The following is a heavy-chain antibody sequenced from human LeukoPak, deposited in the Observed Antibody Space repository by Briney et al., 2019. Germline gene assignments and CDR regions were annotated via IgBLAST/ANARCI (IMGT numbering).Heavy chain of an antibody. V-gene: IGHV5-51*01. CDR3: ARLDHYDILTGFVGDF. CDR1: GSIFTSYW. CDR2: ISPADSDT. J-gene: IGHJ4*02. D-gene: IGHD3-9*01. Sequence: GASLQISCKGSGSIFTSYWIGWVRQLPGKGLEWMGIISPADSDTKYSPSFQGQVTISADKSISTAYLQWSSLKASDTAIYYCARLDHYDILTGFVGDFWGQGTLVTVSS.